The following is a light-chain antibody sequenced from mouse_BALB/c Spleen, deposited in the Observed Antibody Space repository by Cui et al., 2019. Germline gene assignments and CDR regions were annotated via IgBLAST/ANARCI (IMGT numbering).Light chain of an antibody. J-gene: IGKJ1*01. CDR1: SSVNY. CDR2: STS. CDR3: HQWSSYPWT. Sequence: QIVLTQSPAIMSASLGEEITLTCSASSSVNYIHWFQQKSGTSPKLLIYSTSNLASGVPSRFSGSGSGTFYSLTISSVEAEDAADYYCHQWSSYPWTFGGGTNLEIK. V-gene: IGKV4-80*01.